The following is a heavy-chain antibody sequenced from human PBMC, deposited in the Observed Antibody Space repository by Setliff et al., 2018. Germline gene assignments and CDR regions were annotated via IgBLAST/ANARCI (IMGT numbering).Heavy chain of an antibody. CDR1: GGSISSYY. D-gene: IGHD3-22*01. CDR2: IYIGGSA. V-gene: IGHV4-4*07. J-gene: IGHJ5*02. CDR3: ARVAPHYYDSSGTNWFDP. Sequence: TSETLSLTCTVSGGSISSYYWSWIRQPAGKGLEWIGHIYIGGSANYNPSLKSRVTMPIGTSKNQFSLKLNSVTAADMAVYYCARVAPHYYDSSGTNWFDPWGQGTLVTVSS.